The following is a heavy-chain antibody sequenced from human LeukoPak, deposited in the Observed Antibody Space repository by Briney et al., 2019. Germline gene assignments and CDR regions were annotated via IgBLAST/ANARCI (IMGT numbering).Heavy chain of an antibody. V-gene: IGHV1-18*01. J-gene: IGHJ4*02. CDR3: AISGDGYNLAAFDY. CDR2: VSTYNGNT. Sequence: ASVKVSCKASGYTFTSYGITWVRQAPGQGLEWMGWVSTYNGNTNYAQKFQGRVTMTTDTSTSTGYMDLRNLKSDDTAVYYCAISGDGYNLAAFDYWGQGTLVTVSS. CDR1: GYTFTSYG. D-gene: IGHD5-24*01.